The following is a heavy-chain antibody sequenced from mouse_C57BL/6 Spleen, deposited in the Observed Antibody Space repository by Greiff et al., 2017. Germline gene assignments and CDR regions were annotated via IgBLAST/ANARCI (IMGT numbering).Heavy chain of an antibody. CDR2: IWSDGST. J-gene: IGHJ4*01. D-gene: IGHD1-1*02. Sequence: VQLKESGPGLVAPSQSLSITCTASGFSLTSYGVHWVRQPPGKGLEWLVVIWSDGSTTYNSALKSRLSISKDNSNSHVFLRMNSLRTDDTAMYYCARHYGAHYYAMDYWGQGTSGTVSS. V-gene: IGHV2-6-1*01. CDR3: ARHYGAHYYAMDY. CDR1: GFSLTSYG.